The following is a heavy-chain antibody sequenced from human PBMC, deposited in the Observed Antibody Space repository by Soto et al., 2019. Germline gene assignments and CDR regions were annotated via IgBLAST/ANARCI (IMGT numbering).Heavy chain of an antibody. CDR3: ARGPVTSKGSFYFDG. CDR2: INAGNGNT. CDR1: GYTFTSYY. D-gene: IGHD4-17*01. Sequence: ASVKVSCKASGYTFTSYYIHWVRQAPGQRLEWMGWINAGNGNTKYSQKFQGRVTITRDTSASTAYMELSSLRSEDTAVYYCARGPVTSKGSFYFDGWGQGTLVTVSS. V-gene: IGHV1-3*01. J-gene: IGHJ4*02.